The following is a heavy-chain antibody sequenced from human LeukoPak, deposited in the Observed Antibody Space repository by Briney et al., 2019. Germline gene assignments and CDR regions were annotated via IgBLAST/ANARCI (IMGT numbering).Heavy chain of an antibody. V-gene: IGHV4-61*02. CDR3: AREDVDTGSDY. J-gene: IGHJ4*02. CDR2: IYSSGAP. D-gene: IGHD5-18*01. Sequence: PSETLSLTCSVSGASISRGTYHWSWIRQAAGKGLEWIGRIYSSGAPSYNPSPQSRVTISGDTSKNQFALKLTSVTAADTAVYYCAREDVDTGSDYWGQGILVTVSS. CDR1: GASISRGTYH.